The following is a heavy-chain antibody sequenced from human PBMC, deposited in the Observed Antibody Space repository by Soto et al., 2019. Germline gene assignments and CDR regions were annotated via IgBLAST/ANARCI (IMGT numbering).Heavy chain of an antibody. CDR3: AKDLESNHEPYYYYYGMDV. Sequence: GGSLRLSCAASGFTFSSSGMHWVRQAPGKGLEWVAVISYDGSNKYYADSVKGRFTISRDNSKNTLYLQMNSLRAEDTAVYYCAKDLESNHEPYYYYYGMDVWGQGTTVTVSS. CDR2: ISYDGSNK. D-gene: IGHD1-1*01. V-gene: IGHV3-30*18. J-gene: IGHJ6*02. CDR1: GFTFSSSG.